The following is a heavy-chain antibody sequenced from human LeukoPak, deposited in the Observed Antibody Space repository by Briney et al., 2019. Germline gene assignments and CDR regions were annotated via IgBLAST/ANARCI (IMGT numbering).Heavy chain of an antibody. D-gene: IGHD3-16*01. Sequence: GGSLRLSCAASGFTFSNYAMSWVRQAPGKGLEWVSTIINNGRSTYHADSVKGRFTISRDNSKNTLFLQMNSLRAEDTAVYYCAKDYEAGDYFDYWGQGTLVTVSS. CDR3: AKDYEAGDYFDY. CDR1: GFTFSNYA. CDR2: IINNGRST. V-gene: IGHV3-23*01. J-gene: IGHJ4*02.